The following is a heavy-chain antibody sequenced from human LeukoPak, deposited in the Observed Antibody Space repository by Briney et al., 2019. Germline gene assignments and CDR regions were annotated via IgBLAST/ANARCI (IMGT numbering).Heavy chain of an antibody. CDR3: ARLIYCSGGNCNLGYFDY. CDR1: GGSFSGYY. CDR2: IYFTGSS. V-gene: IGHV4-34*11. D-gene: IGHD2-15*01. J-gene: IGHJ4*02. Sequence: KASETLSLTCAVYGGSFSGYYWSWIRQTPGKGLEWIGHIYFTGSSDLNPTLKSRFSISIDTSKNQFSLNMSSVTAADTAVYYCARLIYCSGGNCNLGYFDYWGQGTLVTVSS.